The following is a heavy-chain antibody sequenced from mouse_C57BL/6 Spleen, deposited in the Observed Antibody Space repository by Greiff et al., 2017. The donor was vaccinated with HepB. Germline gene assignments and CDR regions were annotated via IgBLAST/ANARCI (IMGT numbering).Heavy chain of an antibody. D-gene: IGHD2-1*01. CDR3: AREEVYYDNLRRQDD. J-gene: IGHJ2*01. CDR1: GYTFTSYW. V-gene: IGHV1-64*01. CDR2: IHPNSGST. Sequence: VKLQQPGAELVKPGASVKLSCKASGYTFTSYWMHWVKQRPGQGLEWIGMIHPNSGSTNYNEKFKSKATLTVDKASSTAYMQLSSLTSEDSAVYYCAREEVYYDNLRRQDDWGQGTTLTVSS.